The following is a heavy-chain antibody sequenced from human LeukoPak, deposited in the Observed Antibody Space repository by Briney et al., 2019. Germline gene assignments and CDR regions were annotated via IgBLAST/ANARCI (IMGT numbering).Heavy chain of an antibody. Sequence: GGSLRLSCVASGFAFDDYALHWVRQAPGKGLEWVSSISWNSGTIGYADSVKGRFTISRDNAKNSLYLQMNSLRAEDTALFYCAKEMRPTYYYDSSGYHYFDYWGQGTLVTVSS. CDR2: ISWNSGTI. D-gene: IGHD3-22*01. CDR1: GFAFDDYA. V-gene: IGHV3-9*01. CDR3: AKEMRPTYYYDSSGYHYFDY. J-gene: IGHJ4*02.